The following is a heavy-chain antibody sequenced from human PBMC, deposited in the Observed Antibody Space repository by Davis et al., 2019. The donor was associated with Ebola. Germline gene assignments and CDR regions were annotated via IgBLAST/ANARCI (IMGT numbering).Heavy chain of an antibody. CDR3: ASGYSSGWYVWGY. J-gene: IGHJ4*02. D-gene: IGHD6-19*01. Sequence: PGGSLRLSCAASGFTFSSYGMHWVRQAPGKGLEWVAVISYDGSNKYYADSVKGRFTISRDNSKNTLYLQMNSLRAEDTAVYYCASGYSSGWYVWGYWGQGTLVTVSS. CDR1: GFTFSSYG. V-gene: IGHV3-30*03. CDR2: ISYDGSNK.